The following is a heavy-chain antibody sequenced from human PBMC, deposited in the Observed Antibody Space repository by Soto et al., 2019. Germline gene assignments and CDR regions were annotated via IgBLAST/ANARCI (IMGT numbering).Heavy chain of an antibody. V-gene: IGHV1-18*01. J-gene: IGHJ6*02. Sequence: GASVKVSCKASGYTFTSYGISWVRQAPGQGLEWMGWISAYNGNTNYAQKRQGRVTMTTDTSTSTAYMELRSLRSDDTAVYYCARGQVAARPGTPSLNYYYGMDVWGQGTTVPVSS. CDR2: ISAYNGNT. CDR1: GYTFTSYG. D-gene: IGHD6-6*01. CDR3: ARGQVAARPGTPSLNYYYGMDV.